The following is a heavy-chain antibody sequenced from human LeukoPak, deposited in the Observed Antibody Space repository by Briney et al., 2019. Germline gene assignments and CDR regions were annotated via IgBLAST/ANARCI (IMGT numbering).Heavy chain of an antibody. D-gene: IGHD3-16*01. Sequence: GGSLRLSCAASGITFSRCWMHWVRQAPGKGLVWVSRINDDGSSTIHADSVKGRFTISRDNTKNTLYLQMNSLRAEDTGVYFCARGGIGNADYWGQGTLVTVSS. CDR1: GITFSRCW. CDR3: ARGGIGNADY. CDR2: INDDGSST. J-gene: IGHJ4*02. V-gene: IGHV3-74*01.